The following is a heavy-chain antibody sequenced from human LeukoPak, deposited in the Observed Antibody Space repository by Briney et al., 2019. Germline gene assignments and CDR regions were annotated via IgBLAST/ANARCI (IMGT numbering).Heavy chain of an antibody. CDR2: IYHSGST. Sequence: SETLSLTCAVSGYSISSGYYWGWIRQPPGKGLEWIGSIYHSGSTYYNPSLKSRVTISVDTSKNQFSLKLSSVTAADTAVYYCARVSTTVASYFDYWGQGTLVTVSS. D-gene: IGHD4-23*01. J-gene: IGHJ4*02. V-gene: IGHV4-38-2*01. CDR3: ARVSTTVASYFDY. CDR1: GYSISSGYY.